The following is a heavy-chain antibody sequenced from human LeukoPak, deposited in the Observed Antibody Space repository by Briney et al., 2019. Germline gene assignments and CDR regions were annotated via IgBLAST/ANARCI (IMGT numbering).Heavy chain of an antibody. D-gene: IGHD2-15*01. Sequence: PGGSLRLSCAASRFTFSTYGMHWVRQAPGKGLEWVAVISYDGSYESYADSVKGRFTISRDNAKNSLYLQMNSLRAEDTAVYYCARDCPPRYCSGGMIVAHYWGQGTLVTVSS. CDR2: ISYDGSYE. V-gene: IGHV3-30*03. J-gene: IGHJ4*02. CDR3: ARDCPPRYCSGGMIVAHY. CDR1: RFTFSTYG.